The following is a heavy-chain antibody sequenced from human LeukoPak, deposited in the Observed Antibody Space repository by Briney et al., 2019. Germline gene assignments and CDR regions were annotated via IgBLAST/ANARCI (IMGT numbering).Heavy chain of an antibody. CDR1: GGSISSYY. CDR3: ARDRSNPYYDFWSGQGWFDP. CDR2: IYYSGST. Sequence: TSETLSLTCTVSGGSISSYYWSWIRQPPGKGLKWIGHIYYSGSTNYNHSLKSRVTISVDTSKNQFSLKLSSVAAADTAVYYCARDRSNPYYDFWSGQGWFDPWGQGTLVTVSS. J-gene: IGHJ5*02. D-gene: IGHD3-3*01. V-gene: IGHV4-59*01.